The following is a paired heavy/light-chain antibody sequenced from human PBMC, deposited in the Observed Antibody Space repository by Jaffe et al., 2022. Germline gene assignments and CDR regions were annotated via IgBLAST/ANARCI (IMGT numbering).Light chain of an antibody. CDR3: SSYTSFHTVI. CDR2: DVS. CDR1: SSDIGAYNY. Sequence: QSALTQPASVSGSPGQSITISCTGTSSDIGAYNYVSWFQQHPGKVPKLMISDVSARPSGVSNRFSGSKSGTTASLTISGLQAEDEADYYCSSYTSFHTVIFGGGTKLTV. V-gene: IGLV2-14*01. J-gene: IGLJ2*01.
Heavy chain of an antibody. D-gene: IGHD5-18*01. CDR2: VSGGSDRI. Sequence: EVQLVQSGGGLVKPGESLRLSCVGSGFTFTPYTINWVRQAPGKGLEWISYVSGGSDRIYYADSVKGRFTVSRDNTRNSAYLQMDSLRADDTAVYYCARDMGYIKFEPWGQGILVTVSS. CDR3: ARDMGYIKFEP. CDR1: GFTFTPYT. V-gene: IGHV3-48*04. J-gene: IGHJ5*02.